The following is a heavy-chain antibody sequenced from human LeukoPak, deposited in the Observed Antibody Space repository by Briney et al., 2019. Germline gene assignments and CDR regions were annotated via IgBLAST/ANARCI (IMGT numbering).Heavy chain of an antibody. J-gene: IGHJ4*02. CDR2: ISGSGGST. CDR1: GFTFSSYA. V-gene: IGHV3-23*01. CDR3: AKMITVTTFDY. Sequence: GGSLRLSCAASGFTFSSYAMSWVRQAPGKGLEWVSAISGSGGSTYYADSVKGRFTISRDNSKNTLYPQMNSRRAEDTAVYYCAKMITVTTFDYWGQGTLVTVSS. D-gene: IGHD4-17*01.